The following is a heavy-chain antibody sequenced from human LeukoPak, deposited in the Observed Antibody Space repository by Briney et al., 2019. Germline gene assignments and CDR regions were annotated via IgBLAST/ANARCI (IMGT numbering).Heavy chain of an antibody. CDR2: IYYSGST. CDR3: ARGMVRGGFDP. Sequence: SETLSLTCTVTGGSISSGDYYWSWIRQPPGKGLEWIGYIYYSGSTYYNPSLKSRATISVDTSKNQFSLKLSSVTAADTAVYYCARGMVRGGFDPWGQGTLVTVFS. J-gene: IGHJ5*02. V-gene: IGHV4-30-4*08. CDR1: GGSISSGDYY. D-gene: IGHD3-10*01.